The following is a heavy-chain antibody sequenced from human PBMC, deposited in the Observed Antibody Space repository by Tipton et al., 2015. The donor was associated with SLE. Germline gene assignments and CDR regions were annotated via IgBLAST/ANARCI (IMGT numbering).Heavy chain of an antibody. V-gene: IGHV4-34*01. J-gene: IGHJ2*01. D-gene: IGHD1/OR15-1a*01. Sequence: LRLSCAVYGGSFSGYYWTWIRQPPGKGLEWIGEINHSGNTNFNSSLKSRVTISVDTSRNQFSLKLTSVTAADTAVYFCARVPLGQRQTGYWYFYLWGRGTLVTVSS. CDR2: INHSGNT. CDR3: ARVPLGQRQTGYWYFYL. CDR1: GGSFSGYY.